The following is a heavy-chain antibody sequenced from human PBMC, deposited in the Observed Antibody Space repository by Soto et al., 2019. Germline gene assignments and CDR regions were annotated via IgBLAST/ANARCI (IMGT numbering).Heavy chain of an antibody. J-gene: IGHJ4*02. V-gene: IGHV3-21*04. CDR2: IRSRGNYI. D-gene: IGHD3-10*01. CDR3: ASPPGSPHY. CDR1: GVTFSSYT. Sequence: EVQLVESGGGVVKPGGSLRLSCAASGVTFSSYTMNWVRQAPGKGLEWVSSIRSRGNYIYYADSVKGRFTISKDNAKNSLYLHMNSLRAEDTAVYYCASPPGSPHYWGQGSLVTVSS.